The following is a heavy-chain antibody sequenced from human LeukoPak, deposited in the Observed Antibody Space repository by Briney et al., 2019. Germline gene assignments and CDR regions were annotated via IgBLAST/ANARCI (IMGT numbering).Heavy chain of an antibody. Sequence: PGGSLRLSCAASGFTFSGSARHWVRQASGKGLEWVGRIRSKANSYATAYAASVKGRFTISRDDSKNTAYLQMNSLKTEDTAVYYCTRHLGIQLRDWGQGTLVTVSS. V-gene: IGHV3-73*01. CDR3: TRHLGIQLRD. CDR1: GFTFSGSA. CDR2: IRSKANSYAT. J-gene: IGHJ4*02. D-gene: IGHD5-18*01.